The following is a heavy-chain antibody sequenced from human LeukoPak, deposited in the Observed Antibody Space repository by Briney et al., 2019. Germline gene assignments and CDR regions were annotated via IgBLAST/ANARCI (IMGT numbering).Heavy chain of an antibody. V-gene: IGHV3-33*01. D-gene: IGHD6-19*01. J-gene: IGHJ4*02. CDR3: ARDLSAAFDF. CDR2: LVYDARS. Sequence: PGGSLRLSCAASGFPFSSYGMHWVCQAPGKGLGWVARLVYDARSDYANSVKGRFSISRDDSKNTLFLDMSNLRVEDTALYYCARDLSAAFDFWGQGVLVTVSS. CDR1: GFPFSSYG.